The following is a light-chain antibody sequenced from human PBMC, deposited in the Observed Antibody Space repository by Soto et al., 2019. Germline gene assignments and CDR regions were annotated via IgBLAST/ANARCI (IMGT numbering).Light chain of an antibody. CDR1: MRDVGAYNL. CDR3: SADTARSTLV. CDR2: EVR. V-gene: IGLV2-14*01. J-gene: IGLJ3*02. Sequence: QSVLTQPASVSGSAGQSITISCSGTMRDVGAYNLVSWYQQHPGTAPKLIIYEVRNRPSGISSRFSGSRSGNTASLTISGLQPEDEGDYYCSADTARSTLVFGGGTKVTGL.